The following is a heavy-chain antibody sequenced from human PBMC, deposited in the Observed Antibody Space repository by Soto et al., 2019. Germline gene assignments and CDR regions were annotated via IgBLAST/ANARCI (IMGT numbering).Heavy chain of an antibody. Sequence: PGGSLRLSCAASGFTFSSYWMSWVRQAPGKGLEWVANIKQDGNEKYYVDSVKGRFTISRDNAKNSLYLQMNSLRAEDTAVYYCASYLYPLSYSYYYGMDVWGQGTTVTVSS. J-gene: IGHJ6*02. CDR1: GFTFSSYW. CDR3: ASYLYPLSYSYYYGMDV. V-gene: IGHV3-7*01. CDR2: IKQDGNEK. D-gene: IGHD3-16*01.